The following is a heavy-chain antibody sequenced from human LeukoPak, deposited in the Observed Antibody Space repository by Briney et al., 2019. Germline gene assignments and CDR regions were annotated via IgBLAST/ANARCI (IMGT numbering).Heavy chain of an antibody. CDR2: INHSVST. J-gene: IGHJ2*01. Sequence: SETLSLTCALYGHSLSGYYWSWLRQPPGKGLEWIGEINHSVSTHYNPSLKSRVTISVDTSKNQCSLELSSVTAADTAVYYCAGTVTKTPRRPVFWYFDLWGRGTLVTVSS. D-gene: IGHD4-17*01. V-gene: IGHV4-34*01. CDR3: AGTVTKTPRRPVFWYFDL. CDR1: GHSLSGYY.